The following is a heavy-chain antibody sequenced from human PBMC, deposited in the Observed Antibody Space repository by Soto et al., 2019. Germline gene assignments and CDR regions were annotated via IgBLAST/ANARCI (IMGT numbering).Heavy chain of an antibody. CDR3: ARDRYDFWSGYYESYFDY. Sequence: ASVKVSCKASGYTFTTYPRHWLRQAPGQRLEWMGWINAGNGNTKYSQRFQGRVTITRDTSASTAYMELSSLRSEDTAVYFCARDRYDFWSGYYESYFDYWGQGTLVTVSS. V-gene: IGHV1-3*01. J-gene: IGHJ4*02. CDR1: GYTFTTYP. D-gene: IGHD3-3*01. CDR2: INAGNGNT.